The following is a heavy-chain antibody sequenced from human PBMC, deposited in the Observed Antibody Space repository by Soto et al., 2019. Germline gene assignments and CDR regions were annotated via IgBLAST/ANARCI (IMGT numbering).Heavy chain of an antibody. CDR3: ARGSSILGFDS. D-gene: IGHD3-3*01. V-gene: IGHV5-10-1*01. J-gene: IGHJ5*01. Sequence: PGESLKISCKASGYSFTNHWINWVRQLPGKGLEWMGKIDPSDSYINYSPSFQDHIVISTDRSITTAYLLWSSLKASDSAMYYCARGSSILGFDSWGQGTLVTVS. CDR1: GYSFTNHW. CDR2: IDPSDSYI.